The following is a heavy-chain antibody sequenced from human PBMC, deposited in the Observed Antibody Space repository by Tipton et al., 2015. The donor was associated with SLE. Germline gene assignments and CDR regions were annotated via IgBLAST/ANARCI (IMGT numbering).Heavy chain of an antibody. CDR3: ARDLAVADWYFDL. CDR2: IYTSGST. Sequence: TLSLTCTVSDGSISSYYWSWIRQPAGKGLEWIGRIYTSGSTNYNPSLKSRVTMSVDTSKNQFSLKLSSVTAADTAVYYCARDLAVADWYFDLWGRGTLVTVSS. D-gene: IGHD6-19*01. CDR1: DGSISSYY. J-gene: IGHJ2*01. V-gene: IGHV4-4*07.